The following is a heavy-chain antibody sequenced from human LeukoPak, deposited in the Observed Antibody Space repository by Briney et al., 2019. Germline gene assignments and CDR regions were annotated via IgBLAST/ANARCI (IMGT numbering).Heavy chain of an antibody. V-gene: IGHV3-33*01. D-gene: IGHD3-22*01. CDR3: ARDRITMIVGTFDI. CDR1: GFTFSSYG. J-gene: IGHJ3*02. Sequence: GRSLRLSCAASGFTFSSYGMHWVRQAPGKGLEWVAVIWYDGSNKYYADSVKGRFTISRDNSKNTLYLQMNSPRAEDTAVYYCARDRITMIVGTFDIWGQGTMVTVSS. CDR2: IWYDGSNK.